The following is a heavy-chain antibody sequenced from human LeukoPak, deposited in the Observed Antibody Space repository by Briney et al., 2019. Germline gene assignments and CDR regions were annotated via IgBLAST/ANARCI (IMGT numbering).Heavy chain of an antibody. D-gene: IGHD4-17*01. Sequence: GRSLRLSCAASGFTFDDYAMHWVRQAPGKGLEWVSGISWNSGSIGYADSVKGRFTISRDNARNSLYLQMNSLRAEDTALYYCAKGRTTVTTEIDYWGQGTLVTVSS. CDR1: GFTFDDYA. V-gene: IGHV3-9*01. J-gene: IGHJ4*02. CDR2: ISWNSGSI. CDR3: AKGRTTVTTEIDY.